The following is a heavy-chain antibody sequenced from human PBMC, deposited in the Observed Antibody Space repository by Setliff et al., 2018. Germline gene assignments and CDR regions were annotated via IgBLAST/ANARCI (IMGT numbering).Heavy chain of an antibody. D-gene: IGHD3-22*01. J-gene: IGHJ4*02. CDR2: IKSNVDFGTT. CDR3: TFYYDTSGYWRGRANY. CDR1: GFTFSNAW. V-gene: IGHV3-15*01. Sequence: GGSLRLPCAASGFTFSNAWMSWVRQAPGKGLEWVGRIKSNVDFGTTDYAAPVKGRFTISRDDSRNTLYLQMNSLKTEDTAVYYCTFYYDTSGYWRGRANYWGQGTLVTVSS.